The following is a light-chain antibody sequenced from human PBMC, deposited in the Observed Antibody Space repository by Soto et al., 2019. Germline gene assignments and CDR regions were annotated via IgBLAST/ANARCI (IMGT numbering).Light chain of an antibody. CDR2: EVS. CDR3: CSYAGSSTYV. Sequence: QSVLTQPASVSGSPGQSITISCTGTSSDVGSYNLVSWYQQHPGKAPKVMIYEVSKRPSGVSNRFSGSKFGNTASLTISGLQAYDEADYYCCSYAGSSTYVFGTGTKVPVL. CDR1: SSDVGSYNL. J-gene: IGLJ1*01. V-gene: IGLV2-23*02.